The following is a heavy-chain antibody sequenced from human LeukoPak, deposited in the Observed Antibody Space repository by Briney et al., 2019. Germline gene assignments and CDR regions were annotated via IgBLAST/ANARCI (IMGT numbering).Heavy chain of an antibody. V-gene: IGHV4-34*01. J-gene: IGHJ5*02. Sequence: TSETLSLTCAVYGGSFSGYYWSWIRQPPGKGLEWIGEINHSGSTNYNPSLKSRVTISVDTSKNQFSLKLSSVTAADTAVYYCARATYYYGSGSYYNRGFWFDPWGQGTLVTVSS. CDR2: INHSGST. CDR3: ARATYYYGSGSYYNRGFWFDP. CDR1: GGSFSGYY. D-gene: IGHD3-10*01.